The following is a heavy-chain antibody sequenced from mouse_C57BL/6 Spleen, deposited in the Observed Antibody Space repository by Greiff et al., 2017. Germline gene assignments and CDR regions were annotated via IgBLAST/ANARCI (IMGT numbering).Heavy chain of an antibody. Sequence: QVQLQQPGAELVMPGASVKLSCKASGYTFTSYWMHWVKQRPGQGLEWIGEIDPSDSYTNYNQKFKGKSTLTVDKSSSTAYMQLISLTSEDSAVFYCARKKSTLPWFAYWGQGTLVTVSA. CDR3: ARKKSTLPWFAY. V-gene: IGHV1-69*01. D-gene: IGHD5-1*01. CDR1: GYTFTSYW. J-gene: IGHJ3*01. CDR2: IDPSDSYT.